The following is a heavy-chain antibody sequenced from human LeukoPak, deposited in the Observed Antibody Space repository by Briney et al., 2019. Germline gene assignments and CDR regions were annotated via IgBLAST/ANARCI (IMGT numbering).Heavy chain of an antibody. V-gene: IGHV1-69*13. Sequence: SVKVSCKASGGTFSSYATSWVRQAPGQGLEWMGGIIPIFGTANYAQKFQGRVTITADESTSTAYMELSSLRSEDTAVYYCARSRYYYDSSFRYYYYYGMDVWGQGTTVTVSS. CDR2: IIPIFGTA. CDR3: ARSRYYYDSSFRYYYYYGMDV. J-gene: IGHJ6*02. CDR1: GGTFSSYA. D-gene: IGHD3-22*01.